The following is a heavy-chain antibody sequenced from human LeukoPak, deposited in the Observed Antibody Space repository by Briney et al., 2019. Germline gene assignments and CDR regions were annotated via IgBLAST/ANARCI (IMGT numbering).Heavy chain of an antibody. CDR3: ARLLYYYDSSGTNYFDY. CDR1: GYSFTSYW. V-gene: IGHV5-51*01. D-gene: IGHD3-22*01. Sequence: GESLKISCKGSGYSFTSYWIGWVRQMPGKGLEWMGIIYPGDSDTRYSPSFQGQVTISADKSISTAYLQWSSLKASDTAMYYCARLLYYYDSSGTNYFDYWGQGTLVTVSS. J-gene: IGHJ4*02. CDR2: IYPGDSDT.